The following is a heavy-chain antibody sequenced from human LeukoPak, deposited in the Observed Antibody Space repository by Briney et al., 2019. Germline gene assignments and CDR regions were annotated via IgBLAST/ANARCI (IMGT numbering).Heavy chain of an antibody. J-gene: IGHJ4*02. CDR1: GFTFSDYY. V-gene: IGHV3-30*02. CDR2: IRYDGSNK. Sequence: GGSLRLSCAASGFTFSDYYMSWIRQAPGKGLEWVAFIRYDGSNKYYADSVKGRFTISRDNSKNTLYLHVNSLRPEDTAVYYCARETFADYETSGNLPSPFDYWGQGTLVTVSS. D-gene: IGHD3-22*01. CDR3: ARETFADYETSGNLPSPFDY.